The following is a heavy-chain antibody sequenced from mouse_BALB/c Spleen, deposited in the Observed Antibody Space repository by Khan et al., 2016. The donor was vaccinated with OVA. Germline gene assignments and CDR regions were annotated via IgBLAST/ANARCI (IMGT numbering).Heavy chain of an antibody. CDR1: GFTFSTYG. CDR2: ISSGGHYT. J-gene: IGHJ3*01. Sequence: EVQLVESGGDLVKTGGSLKLSCAASGFTFSTYGMSWVRQTPDKRLEWVATISSGGHYTYYIDSVKGRFTISSDNAKNILYLQMISLRSEDTAMYYCARLAYYYNSEGFAYWGQGTLVTVSA. V-gene: IGHV5-6*01. CDR3: ARLAYYYNSEGFAY. D-gene: IGHD1-1*02.